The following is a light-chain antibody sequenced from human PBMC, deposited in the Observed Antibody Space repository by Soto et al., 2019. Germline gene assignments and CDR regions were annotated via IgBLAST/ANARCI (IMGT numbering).Light chain of an antibody. CDR3: QHYKSASPWT. CDR2: HAS. CDR1: QSISNW. J-gene: IGKJ1*01. V-gene: IGKV1-5*01. Sequence: DIQMTQSPSTLPASVGDRVTITCRASQSISNWLAWYQQKPGTAPKVLIYHASNLQSGVPARFSGGGSGTEFILTISSLQPEDFATYFCQHYKSASPWTFGQGTKVDIK.